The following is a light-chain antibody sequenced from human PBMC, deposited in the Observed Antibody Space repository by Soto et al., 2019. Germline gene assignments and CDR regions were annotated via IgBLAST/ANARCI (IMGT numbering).Light chain of an antibody. CDR1: QSVSSSY. J-gene: IGKJ4*01. V-gene: IGKV3D-20*02. CDR2: DAS. CDR3: QQRSNWQGAT. Sequence: EIVMTQSPATLSVSPGERATLSFRASQSVSSSYLAWYQQKPGQAPRLLIYDASNRATGIPARFSGSGSGTDFTLTISSLEPEDFAVYYCQQRSNWQGATFGGGTKVDIK.